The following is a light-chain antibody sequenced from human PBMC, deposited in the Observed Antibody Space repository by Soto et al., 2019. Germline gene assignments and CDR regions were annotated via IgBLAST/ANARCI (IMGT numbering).Light chain of an antibody. Sequence: QSGLTQPPSVSGAPGQRVTISCTGSSSNIGAGYDVHWYQQLPGTAPKLLIYGNSNRPSGVPDRFSGSKSGTSASLAITGLQAEDEADYYCQSYDSSLSGVFGTGTKLTVL. CDR2: GNS. CDR3: QSYDSSLSGV. V-gene: IGLV1-40*01. J-gene: IGLJ1*01. CDR1: SSNIGAGYD.